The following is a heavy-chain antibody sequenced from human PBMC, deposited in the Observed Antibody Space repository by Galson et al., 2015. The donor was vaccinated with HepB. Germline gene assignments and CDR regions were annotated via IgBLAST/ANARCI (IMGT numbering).Heavy chain of an antibody. V-gene: IGHV3-11*06. Sequence: SLRLSCAASGFTFSDYYMSWIRLAPGKGLEWLSHISGGSTYTKYTDSVTGRFTISRDNAKNSLYLQMNSLRDDDTAVYYCVRDFVAGIFDYWGQGALVTVSS. CDR2: ISGGSTYT. J-gene: IGHJ4*02. CDR3: VRDFVAGIFDY. D-gene: IGHD6-19*01. CDR1: GFTFSDYY.